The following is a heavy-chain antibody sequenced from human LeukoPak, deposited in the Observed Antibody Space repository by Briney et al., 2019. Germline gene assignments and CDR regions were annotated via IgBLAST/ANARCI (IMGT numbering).Heavy chain of an antibody. D-gene: IGHD6-19*01. Sequence: GSLRLSCAASGFTVSSNYMSWVRQAPGKGLEWVSSISSSSSYIYYADSEKGRFTISRDNAKDSLYLQMNSLRAEDTAVYYCAKVAVAEEVFDYWGQGTLVTVSS. V-gene: IGHV3-21*04. J-gene: IGHJ4*02. CDR2: ISSSSSYI. CDR1: GFTVSSNY. CDR3: AKVAVAEEVFDY.